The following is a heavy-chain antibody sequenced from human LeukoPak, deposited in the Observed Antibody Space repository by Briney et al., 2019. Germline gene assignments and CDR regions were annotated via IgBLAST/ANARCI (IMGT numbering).Heavy chain of an antibody. J-gene: IGHJ4*02. CDR1: GFTFSSYA. CDR3: ARVGWGSGSYYSDY. CDR2: ISYDGSNK. D-gene: IGHD1-26*01. V-gene: IGHV3-30-3*01. Sequence: PGRSLRLSCAASGFTFSSYAMHWVRQAPGKGLEWVAVISYDGSNKCYADSVKGRFTISRDNSKNTLYLQMNSLRAEDTAVYYCARVGWGSGSYYSDYWGQGTLVTVSS.